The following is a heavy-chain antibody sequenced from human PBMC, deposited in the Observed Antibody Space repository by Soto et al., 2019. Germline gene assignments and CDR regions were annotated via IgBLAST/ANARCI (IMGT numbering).Heavy chain of an antibody. CDR1: GFTFSSSW. V-gene: IGHV3-74*01. CDR2: INSAGSET. Sequence: EVELVESGGGLVQPGGSLRLSCAASGFTFSSSWMHWVRQAPGKGLVWVSYINSAGSETRYADSVKGRFTISRDNAKNTLYLQMNSLRAEDTALYYCARDWGYSPDYWGQGTLVTVSS. D-gene: IGHD5-18*01. CDR3: ARDWGYSPDY. J-gene: IGHJ4*02.